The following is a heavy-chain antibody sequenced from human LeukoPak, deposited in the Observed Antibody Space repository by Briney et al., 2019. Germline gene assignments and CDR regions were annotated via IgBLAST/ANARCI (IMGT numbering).Heavy chain of an antibody. CDR1: GFTFSSYA. Sequence: GGSLRLSCAASGFTFSSYAMSWVRQAPGKGLEWVSAISGSGGNTYYADSVKGRFTISRDNSKNTPYLQMNSLRAEDTAVYFCAKGTMLRGLIILNFYYYMDVWGKGTTVTVSS. CDR2: ISGSGGNT. D-gene: IGHD3-10*01. CDR3: AKGTMLRGLIILNFYYYMDV. J-gene: IGHJ6*03. V-gene: IGHV3-23*01.